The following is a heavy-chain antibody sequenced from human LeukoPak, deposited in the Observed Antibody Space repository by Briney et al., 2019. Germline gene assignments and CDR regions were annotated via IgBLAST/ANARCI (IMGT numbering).Heavy chain of an antibody. J-gene: IGHJ4*02. CDR1: GFTFGDYA. Sequence: GGSLRLSCTASGFTFGDYAMSWFRQAPGKGLEWVGFIRSNTHGGTAEYAASVKGRFTISRDDSKSIAYLQMNSLKTEDTAVYYCTKGDYHAYWGQGTLATVSS. CDR2: IRSNTHGGTA. CDR3: TKGDYHAY. V-gene: IGHV3-49*03.